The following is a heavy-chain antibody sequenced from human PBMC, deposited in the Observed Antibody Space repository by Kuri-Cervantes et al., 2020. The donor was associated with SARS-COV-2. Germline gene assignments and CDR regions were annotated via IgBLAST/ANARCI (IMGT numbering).Heavy chain of an antibody. Sequence: SETLSLTCTVSGGSISSGDYYWSWIRQPPGKGLEWIGYIYYSGSTYYNPSLKSRVTISVDTSKNQFSLKLSSVTAADTAVYYCARVEQWLVWGYYYYGMDVWGQGTTVTVSS. CDR3: ARVEQWLVWGYYYYGMDV. CDR2: IYYSGST. J-gene: IGHJ6*02. V-gene: IGHV4-30-4*02. D-gene: IGHD6-19*01. CDR1: GGSISSGDYY.